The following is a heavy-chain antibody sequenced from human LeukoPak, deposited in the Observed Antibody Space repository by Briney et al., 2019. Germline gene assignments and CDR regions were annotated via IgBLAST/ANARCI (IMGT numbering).Heavy chain of an antibody. CDR2: IYHSGSI. D-gene: IGHD2-8*01. CDR3: GGPDDTNGFFFF. J-gene: IGHJ4*02. Sequence: SETLSLTCAVTGNSFSSGYYWGWIRQPPGKGLEWIGSIYHSGSIYYNPSLKSRVTISVDTSKNRFSLKLSSVTAADAALYYLGGPDDTNGFFFFWGQGALVTVS. CDR1: GNSFSSGYY. V-gene: IGHV4-38-2*01.